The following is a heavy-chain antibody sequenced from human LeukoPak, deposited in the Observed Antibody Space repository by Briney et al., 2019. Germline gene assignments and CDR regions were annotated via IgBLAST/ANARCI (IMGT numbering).Heavy chain of an antibody. V-gene: IGHV4-30-4*01. J-gene: IGHJ4*02. Sequence: SETLSLTCTVSGGSISSDDYYWSWIRQSPGKGLEWIGYIYYRGATYYNPSLKSRVTISVDTSKNQFSLNVNSVTAADTAIYYRARGLEAGPPDYWGQGTLVAVSS. CDR1: GGSISSDDYY. CDR2: IYYRGAT. D-gene: IGHD6-19*01. CDR3: ARGLEAGPPDY.